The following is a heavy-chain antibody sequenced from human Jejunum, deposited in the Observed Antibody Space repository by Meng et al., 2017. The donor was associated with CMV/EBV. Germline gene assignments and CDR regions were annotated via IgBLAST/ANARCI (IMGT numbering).Heavy chain of an antibody. D-gene: IGHD3-22*01. V-gene: IGHV3-53*01. CDR3: ARSNYYDGGSYFLYFDY. CDR1: GFTVGSSF. Sequence: GFTVGSSFMTWVRQAPGKGLEWVSVIYNSGVTYYADSVKGRFTISRDNSQNTLYLQMDSLTAEDTAVYYCARSNYYDGGSYFLYFDYWGQGTLVTVSS. J-gene: IGHJ4*02. CDR2: IYNSGVT.